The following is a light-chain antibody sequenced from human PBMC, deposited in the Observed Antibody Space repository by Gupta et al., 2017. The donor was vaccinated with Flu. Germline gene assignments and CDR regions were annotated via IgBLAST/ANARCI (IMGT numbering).Light chain of an antibody. CDR3: QQRSNWPPV. Sequence: IVLTQSPATLSFSPGERATLSCRASQSVSSYLAWYQQKPGQAPRLLIYDASNRATGIPARFSGSGSGTEFTLTISSREPEDFAGYYCQQRSNWPPVFGQGTKLEIK. V-gene: IGKV3-11*01. CDR2: DAS. CDR1: QSVSSY. J-gene: IGKJ2*01.